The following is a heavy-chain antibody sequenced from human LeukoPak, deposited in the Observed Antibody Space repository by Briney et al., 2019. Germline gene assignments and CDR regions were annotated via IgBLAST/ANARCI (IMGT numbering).Heavy chain of an antibody. V-gene: IGHV3-21*04. CDR1: GFTFSNYW. D-gene: IGHD6-25*01. Sequence: GGSLRLSCAASGFTFSNYWMRWVRQAPGKGLEWVSSISSSSYIYYADSVKGRFTISRDNSKNTLYLQMNSLRAEDTAVYYCARGSVSGYYFDYWGQGTLVTVSS. CDR2: ISSSSYI. J-gene: IGHJ4*02. CDR3: ARGSVSGYYFDY.